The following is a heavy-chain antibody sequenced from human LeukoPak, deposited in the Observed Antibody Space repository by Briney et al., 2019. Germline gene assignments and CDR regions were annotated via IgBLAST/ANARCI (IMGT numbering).Heavy chain of an antibody. J-gene: IGHJ1*01. CDR1: GYTFTGYY. Sequence: ASVKVSCKASGYTFTGYYMHWVRQAPGQGLEWMGRINPNSGGTSYAQKFQGRVTMTRDTSTSTVYMELSSLRSEDTAVYYCARDGQWLVHYFQHWGQGTLVTVSS. V-gene: IGHV1-2*06. CDR2: INPNSGGT. D-gene: IGHD6-19*01. CDR3: ARDGQWLVHYFQH.